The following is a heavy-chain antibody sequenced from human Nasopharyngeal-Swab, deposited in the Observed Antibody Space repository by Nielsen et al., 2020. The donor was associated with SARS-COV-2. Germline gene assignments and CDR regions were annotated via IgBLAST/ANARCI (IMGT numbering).Heavy chain of an antibody. D-gene: IGHD3-3*01. Sequence: GESLKISCTASGFTFGDYAMSWVRQAPGKGLEWVGFIISKAYGGTTEYAASVKGRFTISRDDSKSIAYLQMNSLKTEDTAVYYCTRDDFWSGYHDYWGQGTLVTVSS. CDR2: IISKAYGGTT. V-gene: IGHV3-49*04. CDR3: TRDDFWSGYHDY. CDR1: GFTFGDYA. J-gene: IGHJ4*02.